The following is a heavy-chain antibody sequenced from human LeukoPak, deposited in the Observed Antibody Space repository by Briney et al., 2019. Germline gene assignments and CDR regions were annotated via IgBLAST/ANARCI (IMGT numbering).Heavy chain of an antibody. CDR3: AGDRVEIGCFDY. Sequence: SETLSLTCAVSGGSISSGGYPWSWLRQPPGMGLEEIGNIYNSGSTYYNPSLKGRVTISVDRSKNQFSLKLSSVTAADTAVYYCAGDRVEIGCFDYWGQGTLVTVSS. V-gene: IGHV4-30-2*01. D-gene: IGHD5-12*01. CDR1: GGSISSGGYP. J-gene: IGHJ4*02. CDR2: IYNSGST.